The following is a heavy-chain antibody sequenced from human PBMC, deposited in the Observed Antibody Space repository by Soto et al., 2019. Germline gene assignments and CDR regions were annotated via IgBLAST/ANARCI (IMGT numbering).Heavy chain of an antibody. CDR1: GGFIGSGDYY. J-gene: IGHJ3*02. CDR3: ARVLGIQRTAFDI. D-gene: IGHD1-1*01. V-gene: IGHV4-30-4*01. CDR2: IHYSGRT. Sequence: QVQLQESGPGLVKSSQTLSLTCFVSGGFIGSGDYYWSWMRQPPGKGLEWTGCIHYSGRTHYSPSLKSRAPISVDTSKNQFSLKLSSVTAAATAVYYCARVLGIQRTAFDIWGHGTMVTGSS.